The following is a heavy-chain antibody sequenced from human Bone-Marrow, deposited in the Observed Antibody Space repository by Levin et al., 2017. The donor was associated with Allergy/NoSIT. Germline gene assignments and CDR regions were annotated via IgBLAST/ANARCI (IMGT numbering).Heavy chain of an antibody. D-gene: IGHD3-10*01. CDR3: AKDLLLWFGGDQNYGMDV. J-gene: IGHJ6*02. CDR2: ISGSGGST. V-gene: IGHV3-23*01. CDR1: GFTFSSYA. Sequence: GGSLRLSCAASGFTFSSYAMSWVRQAPGKGLEWVSAISGSGGSTYYADSVKGRFTISRDNSKNTLYLQMNSLRAEDTAVYYCAKDLLLWFGGDQNYGMDVWGQGTTVTVSS.